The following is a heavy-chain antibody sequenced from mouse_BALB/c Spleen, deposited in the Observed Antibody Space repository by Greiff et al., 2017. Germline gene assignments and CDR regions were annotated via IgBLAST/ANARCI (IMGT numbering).Heavy chain of an antibody. CDR2: ISYSGST. Sequence: EVQLVESGPGLVKPSQSLSLTCTVTGYSITSDYAWNWIRQFPGNKLEWLGYISYSGSTSYNPSLKSRIPITRDTSKNQFFLQLNYMTTEDTATYYCARGGYGNYEAWFADGGQGTLVTVSA. D-gene: IGHD2-1*01. CDR3: ARGGYGNYEAWFAD. J-gene: IGHJ3*01. CDR1: GYSITSDYA. V-gene: IGHV3-2*02.